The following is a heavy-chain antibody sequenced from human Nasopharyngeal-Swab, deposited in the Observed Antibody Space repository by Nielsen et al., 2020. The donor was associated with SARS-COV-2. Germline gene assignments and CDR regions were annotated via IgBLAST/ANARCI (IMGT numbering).Heavy chain of an antibody. CDR2: IRSKAYGGTT. D-gene: IGHD6-19*01. V-gene: IGHV3-49*02. CDR3: TRAELGAVAGVYYFDY. Sequence: WIRQPPGKGLEWVGFIRSKAYGGTTEYAASVKGRFTISRDDSKSIAYLQMNSLKTEDTAVYCCTRAELGAVAGVYYFDYWGQGTLVTVSS. J-gene: IGHJ4*02.